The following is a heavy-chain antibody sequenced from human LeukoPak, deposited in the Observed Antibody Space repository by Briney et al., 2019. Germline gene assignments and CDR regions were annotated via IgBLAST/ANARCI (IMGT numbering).Heavy chain of an antibody. D-gene: IGHD3-22*01. CDR3: ARELYDSSGSAGY. J-gene: IGHJ4*02. Sequence: ASVKVSCKASGYTFTGYYMHWVRQAPGQGLEWMGWINPNSGGTNYAQKFQGRVTMTRDTSISTAYMELSRLRSDDTAVYYCARELYDSSGSAGYRGQGTLVTVSS. V-gene: IGHV1-2*02. CDR1: GYTFTGYY. CDR2: INPNSGGT.